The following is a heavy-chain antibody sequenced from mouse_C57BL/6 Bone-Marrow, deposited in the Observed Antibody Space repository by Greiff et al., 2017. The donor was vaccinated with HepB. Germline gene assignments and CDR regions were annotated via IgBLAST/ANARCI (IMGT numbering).Heavy chain of an antibody. Sequence: QVQLQHPGAELVKPGASVKLSCKASGYTFTSYWMHWVKQRPGQGLEWIGMIHPNSGSTNYNEKFKSKATLTVDKSSSTAYMQLSSLTSEDSAVYYCARDDGYPSYAMDYWGQGTSVTVSS. CDR2: IHPNSGST. CDR1: GYTFTSYW. CDR3: ARDDGYPSYAMDY. D-gene: IGHD2-3*01. V-gene: IGHV1-64*01. J-gene: IGHJ4*01.